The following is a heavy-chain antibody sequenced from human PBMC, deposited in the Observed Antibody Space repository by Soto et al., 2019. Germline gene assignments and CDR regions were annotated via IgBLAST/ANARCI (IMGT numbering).Heavy chain of an antibody. CDR2: ISGSGGTT. CDR3: ASDYDFWSGYYGN. V-gene: IGHV3-23*01. D-gene: IGHD3-3*01. Sequence: GGSLRLSCAASGFTFSTYAMSWVRQAPGKGPEWVSAISGSGGTTYYADSVKGRFTLSRDNAKNSLYLQMNSLRAEDTAVYYCASDYDFWSGYYGNWGQGTLVTVSS. J-gene: IGHJ4*02. CDR1: GFTFSTYA.